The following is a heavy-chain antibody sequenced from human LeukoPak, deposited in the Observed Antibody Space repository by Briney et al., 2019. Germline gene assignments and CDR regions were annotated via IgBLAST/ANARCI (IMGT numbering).Heavy chain of an antibody. CDR2: ISGSGGST. Sequence: QSGGSLRLSYAASGFTFSSYAMSWVRQAPGKGLEWVSAISGSGGSTYYADSVKGRFTISRDNSKNTLYLQMNSLRAEDTAVYYCAKGRIRGVAATEFDYWGQGTLVTVSS. J-gene: IGHJ4*02. D-gene: IGHD2-15*01. CDR3: AKGRIRGVAATEFDY. CDR1: GFTFSSYA. V-gene: IGHV3-23*01.